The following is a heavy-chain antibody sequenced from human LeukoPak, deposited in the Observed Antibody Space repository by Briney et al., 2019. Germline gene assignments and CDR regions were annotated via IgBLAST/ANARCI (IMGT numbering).Heavy chain of an antibody. D-gene: IGHD4-17*01. J-gene: IGHJ4*02. V-gene: IGHV3-33*01. CDR2: ISYDGSNE. CDR3: ARDSTVTRFDY. CDR1: GFTFSNYG. Sequence: GGSLRLSCAASGFTFSNYGMHWVRQAPGKGLEWVAVISYDGSNEYYADSVKGRFTISRDNSKNTLYLQMNSLRAEDAAVYYCARDSTVTRFDYWGQGTLVTVSS.